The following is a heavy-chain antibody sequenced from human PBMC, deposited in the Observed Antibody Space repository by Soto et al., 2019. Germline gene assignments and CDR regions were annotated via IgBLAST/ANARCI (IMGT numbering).Heavy chain of an antibody. CDR3: ERGSIITIFGVVIFY. D-gene: IGHD3-3*01. V-gene: IGHV1-46*01. CDR2: INPSGGST. Sequence: ASVKVSCKASGYTFTSYYMHWVRQAPGQGLEWMGIINPSGGSTSYAQKFQGRVTMTRDTSTSTVYMELSSLRSEDTAVYYCERGSIITIFGVVIFYWGQGTLVPVYS. J-gene: IGHJ4*02. CDR1: GYTFTSYY.